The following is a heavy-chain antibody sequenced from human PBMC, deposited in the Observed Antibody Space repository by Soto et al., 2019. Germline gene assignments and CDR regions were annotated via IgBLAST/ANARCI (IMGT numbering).Heavy chain of an antibody. CDR3: VRHSFGGYKSYLYRGMDV. CDR2: ISGSGSSM. V-gene: IGHV3-48*03. Sequence: GGSLRLSCAASGFTFSNYELHWVRQAPGKGPEWASYISGSGSSMYYADSVKGRFTISRDNGKNSLYLQMNSLRAEDTAVYYCVRHSFGGYKSYLYRGMDVWGQGTTVTVSS. CDR1: GFTFSNYE. D-gene: IGHD5-12*01. J-gene: IGHJ6*02.